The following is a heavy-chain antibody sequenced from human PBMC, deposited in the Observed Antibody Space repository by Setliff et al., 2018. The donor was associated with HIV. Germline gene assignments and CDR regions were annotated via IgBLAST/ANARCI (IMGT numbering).Heavy chain of an antibody. CDR1: GGSISSRSYY. CDR2: IYTSGST. Sequence: KPSETLSLTCTVSGGSISSRSYYWNWIRQPAGKGLEWIGRIYTSGSTDYNPSLKSRVTMSVDTSKNQFSLKLSSVTAADTAVYYCARGGYYYYFGVDVWGQGTTVTVSS. D-gene: IGHD3-16*01. V-gene: IGHV4-61*02. CDR3: ARGGYYYYFGVDV. J-gene: IGHJ6*02.